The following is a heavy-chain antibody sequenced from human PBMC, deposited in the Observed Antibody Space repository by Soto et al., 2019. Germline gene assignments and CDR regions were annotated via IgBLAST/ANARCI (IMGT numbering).Heavy chain of an antibody. CDR1: GFTFEDYG. D-gene: IGHD3-3*01. CDR3: ARENHNFWALDA. Sequence: EVELVESGGGVARPGGSLRLSCEVSGFTFEDYGMSWVRQVPGKGLEWVSVINWNGGSTIYADSVKGRFTISRDNAKNLLYLQMNSLRAEDTALYHCARENHNFWALDAWGKGTTVTVSS. V-gene: IGHV3-20*01. J-gene: IGHJ6*04. CDR2: INWNGGST.